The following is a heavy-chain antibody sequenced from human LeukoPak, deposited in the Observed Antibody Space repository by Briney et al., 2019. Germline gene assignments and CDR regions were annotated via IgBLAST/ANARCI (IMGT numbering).Heavy chain of an antibody. CDR2: ISAYNGNT. J-gene: IGHJ4*02. CDR3: ARVERDDYVWGSYHFDY. V-gene: IGHV1-18*01. Sequence: ASVKVSCKTSGYTFTSYGISWVRQAPGQGLEWMGWISAYNGNTNYAQKLQGRVTMTTDTSTSTAYMELRSLRSDDTAVYYCARVERDDYVWGSYHFDYWGQGTLVTVSS. CDR1: GYTFTSYG. D-gene: IGHD3-16*01.